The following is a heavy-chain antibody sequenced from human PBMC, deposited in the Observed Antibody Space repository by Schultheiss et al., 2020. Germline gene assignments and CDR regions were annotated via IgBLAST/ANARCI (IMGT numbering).Heavy chain of an antibody. CDR3: ARGPMTLLDP. CDR1: GGSISSYY. CDR2: IYYSGST. V-gene: IGHV4-59*01. Sequence: SETLSLTCTVSGGSISSYYWSWIRQPPGKGLEWIGYIYYSGSTNYNPSLKSRVTISVDTSENQFSLKLSSVTAADTAVYYCARGPMTLLDPWGQGTLVTVSS. D-gene: IGHD3-22*01. J-gene: IGHJ5*02.